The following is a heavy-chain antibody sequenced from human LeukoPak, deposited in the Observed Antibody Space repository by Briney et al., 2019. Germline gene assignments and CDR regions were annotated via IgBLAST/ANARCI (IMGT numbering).Heavy chain of an antibody. D-gene: IGHD3-22*01. CDR1: GFTFSSYW. CDR2: INSDGSST. CDR3: ARAVYYDSSGYYV. V-gene: IGHV3-74*01. Sequence: GGSLRLSCAASGFTFSSYWMHWVRQAPGKGLVWVSRINSDGSSTSYADSVKGRFTITRDNAKNSLYLQMNSLRAEDTAVYYCARAVYYDSSGYYVWGQGTLVTVSS. J-gene: IGHJ4*02.